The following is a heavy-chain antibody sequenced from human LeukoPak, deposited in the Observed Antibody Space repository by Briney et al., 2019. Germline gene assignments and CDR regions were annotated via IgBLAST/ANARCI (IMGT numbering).Heavy chain of an antibody. D-gene: IGHD3-22*01. CDR1: GFTFDDYA. CDR2: ISWNSGST. J-gene: IGHJ4*02. CDR3: AKDSTYYYDSSATFDY. Sequence: PGRSLRLSCAASGFTFDDYAMHWVRQAPGKGLEWVSGISWNSGSTGYADSVKGRFTISRDNAKNSLYLQMNSLRAEDTALYYCAKDSTYYYDSSATFDYWGQGTLVTVSS. V-gene: IGHV3-9*01.